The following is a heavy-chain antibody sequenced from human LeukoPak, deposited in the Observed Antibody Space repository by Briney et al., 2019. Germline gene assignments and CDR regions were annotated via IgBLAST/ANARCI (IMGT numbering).Heavy chain of an antibody. J-gene: IGHJ4*02. CDR3: ARVGGREGDYFDY. V-gene: IGHV3-23*01. CDR2: ISGSGGST. CDR1: GFTFSSYA. Sequence: GGSLRLSCAASGFTFSSYAMSWVRQAPGKGLEWVSAISGSGGSTYHADSVKGRFTISRDNSKNTLYLQMNSLRAEDTAVYYCARVGGREGDYFDYWGQGTLVTVSS. D-gene: IGHD1-26*01.